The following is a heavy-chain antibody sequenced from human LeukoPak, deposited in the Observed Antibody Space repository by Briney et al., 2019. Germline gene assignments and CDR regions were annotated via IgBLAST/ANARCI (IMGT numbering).Heavy chain of an antibody. CDR1: GYTFTSYG. V-gene: IGHV1-18*01. D-gene: IGHD4-23*01. Sequence: GASVKVSCKASGYTFTSYGISWVRQAPGQGLEWVGWISAYNGNTNYAQKLQGRVTMTTDTSTSTAYMELRSLRSDDTAVYYCARYDPDYGGNSALDYWGQGTLVTVSS. J-gene: IGHJ4*02. CDR3: ARYDPDYGGNSALDY. CDR2: ISAYNGNT.